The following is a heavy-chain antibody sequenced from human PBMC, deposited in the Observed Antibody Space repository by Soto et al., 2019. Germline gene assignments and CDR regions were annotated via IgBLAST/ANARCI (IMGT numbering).Heavy chain of an antibody. V-gene: IGHV1-46*01. J-gene: IGHJ4*02. Sequence: QVQLVQSGAEVKKPGASVKVSCKASGYTFTTYYMHWVRQAPGQGLEWMGIINPSGGSTTYAQKFQGRXXLXRXXATSTVYMGLSSLTSEDTAVYYCARERSGSCQMDYWGQGTLVTVSS. CDR3: ARERSGSCQMDY. CDR2: INPSGGST. D-gene: IGHD1-26*01. CDR1: GYTFTTYY.